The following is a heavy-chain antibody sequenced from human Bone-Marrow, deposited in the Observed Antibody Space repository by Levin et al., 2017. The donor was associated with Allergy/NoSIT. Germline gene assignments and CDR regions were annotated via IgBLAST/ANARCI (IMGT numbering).Heavy chain of an antibody. Sequence: RAGGSLRLSCAASGFSFGSYWMHWVRQTPGKGLEWVSRINKDGDNTTYADSVRGRFTVSRDNDKKTLYLQMNSLRVGDTAMYYCRYSAYGRDYWGQGTLVTVSS. CDR1: GFSFGSYW. J-gene: IGHJ4*02. CDR3: RYSAYGRDY. CDR2: INKDGDNT. V-gene: IGHV3-74*03. D-gene: IGHD5-12*01.